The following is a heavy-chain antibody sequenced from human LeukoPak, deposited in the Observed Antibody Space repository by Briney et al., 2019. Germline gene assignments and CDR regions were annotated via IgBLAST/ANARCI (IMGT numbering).Heavy chain of an antibody. J-gene: IGHJ5*02. CDR2: ISSSGSTI. CDR3: ASLKQLVTWFDP. Sequence: GGSLRLSCAASGFTFSDYYMSWIRQAPGKGLEWVSYISSSGSTIYYADSVKGRFTISRDNAKNSLYLQMNSLRAEDTAVYYCASLKQLVTWFDPWGQGTLVTVSS. CDR1: GFTFSDYY. V-gene: IGHV3-11*01. D-gene: IGHD6-13*01.